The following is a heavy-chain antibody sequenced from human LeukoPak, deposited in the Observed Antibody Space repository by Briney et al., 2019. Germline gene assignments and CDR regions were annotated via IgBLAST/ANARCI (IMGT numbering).Heavy chain of an antibody. J-gene: IGHJ6*03. Sequence: GGSLRLSCAASGFTFRSHGLHWVRQAPGKGLEWVAFIRYDGRNKYYADSVKGRFTISRDNSENTLYLQMNSLRGEDTAIYYCAKCSSWFHYYYYMDVWGKGTAVTISS. CDR2: IRYDGRNK. CDR3: AKCSSWFHYYYYMDV. D-gene: IGHD2-2*01. V-gene: IGHV3-30*02. CDR1: GFTFRSHG.